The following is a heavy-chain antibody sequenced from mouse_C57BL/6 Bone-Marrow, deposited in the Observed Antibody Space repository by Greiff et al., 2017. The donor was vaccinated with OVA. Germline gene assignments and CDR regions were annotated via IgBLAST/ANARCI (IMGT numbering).Heavy chain of an antibody. J-gene: IGHJ4*01. Sequence: QVQLQQPGAELEKPGASVKMSCKASGYTFTSYWITWVKQRPGQGLEWIGDIYPGSGRTNYNEKFKSKATLTVDTSSSTAYMQLSSLTSEDSAVYYWARSGITTVEGDFAMDYWGQGTSVTVSS. CDR2: IYPGSGRT. CDR1: GYTFTSYW. CDR3: ARSGITTVEGDFAMDY. V-gene: IGHV1-55*01. D-gene: IGHD1-1*01.